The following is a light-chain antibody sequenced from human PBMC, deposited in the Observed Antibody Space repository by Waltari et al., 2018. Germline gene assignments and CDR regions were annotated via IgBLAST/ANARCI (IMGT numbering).Light chain of an antibody. CDR2: DAS. J-gene: IGKJ2*01. Sequence: EIVLTQSPATLSLSPGARATLSCRDSQSVSIYLAWYQQKPGQAPRLLIYDASNMATGIPARFSGSGSGTDFTLTISSLEPEDFAVYYCQQRSNWPRTFGQGTKLEIK. CDR1: QSVSIY. V-gene: IGKV3-11*01. CDR3: QQRSNWPRT.